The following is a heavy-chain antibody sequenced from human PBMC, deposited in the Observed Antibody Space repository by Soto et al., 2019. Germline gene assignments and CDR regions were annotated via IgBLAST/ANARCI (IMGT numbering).Heavy chain of an antibody. V-gene: IGHV1-3*01. CDR1: GYTFTSYA. Sequence: ASVKVSCKASGYTFTSYAMHWVRQAPGQRLEWMGWINAGNGNTKYSQKFQGRVTITRDTSASTAYMELSSLRSEDTAVYYCARDRPDYYDSSGYYPYWGQGTLVTVSS. J-gene: IGHJ4*02. CDR3: ARDRPDYYDSSGYYPY. CDR2: INAGNGNT. D-gene: IGHD3-22*01.